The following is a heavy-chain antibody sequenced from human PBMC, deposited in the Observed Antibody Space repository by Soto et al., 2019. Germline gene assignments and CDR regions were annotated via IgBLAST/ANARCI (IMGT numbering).Heavy chain of an antibody. J-gene: IGHJ4*02. D-gene: IGHD3-16*02. CDR3: ARATHLYDYVWGSYRAPFFDY. V-gene: IGHV4-34*01. CDR1: GGSFSGYY. Sequence: SETLSLTCAVYGGSFSGYYCSWIRQPPGKGLEWIGEINHSGSTNYNPSLKSRVTISVDTSKNQFSLKLSSVTAADTAVYYCARATHLYDYVWGSYRAPFFDYWGQGTLVTVSS. CDR2: INHSGST.